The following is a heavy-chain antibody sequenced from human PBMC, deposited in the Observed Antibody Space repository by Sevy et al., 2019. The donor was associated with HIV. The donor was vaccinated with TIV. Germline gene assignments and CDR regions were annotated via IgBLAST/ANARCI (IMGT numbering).Heavy chain of an antibody. Sequence: GGSLRLSCAASGFTFSSYAMHWVRQAPGKGLEWVAVISYDGSNKYYADSVKGRFTISRDNSKNTLYLQVKSLRTEDTAVYYCARDQHDYAGNLRTGLFEPWGQGTLVTVSS. D-gene: IGHD4-17*01. CDR3: ARDQHDYAGNLRTGLFEP. CDR1: GFTFSSYA. CDR2: ISYDGSNK. V-gene: IGHV3-30-3*01. J-gene: IGHJ5*02.